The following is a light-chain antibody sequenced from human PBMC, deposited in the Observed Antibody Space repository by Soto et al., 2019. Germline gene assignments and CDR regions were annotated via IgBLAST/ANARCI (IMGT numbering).Light chain of an antibody. CDR3: QQYAIYPST. CDR2: TAS. CDR1: QSISAF. J-gene: IGKJ4*01. V-gene: IGKV1-5*03. Sequence: DIQMTQSPSTLSASVGDRVTITCRASQSISAFLAWYEQKPGKAPHLLIHTASTLRSGVPSRFSGSGSGTDFTLTINSLQPDYSATYYCQQYAIYPSTFGGGTKVEIQ.